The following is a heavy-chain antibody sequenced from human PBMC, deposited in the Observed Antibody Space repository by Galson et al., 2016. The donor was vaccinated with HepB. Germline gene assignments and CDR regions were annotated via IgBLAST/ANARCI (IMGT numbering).Heavy chain of an antibody. V-gene: IGHV4-39*01. D-gene: IGHD6-13*01. Sequence: SETLSLTCNVSGGSISSSSYYWGWIRQPPGKGLEWIGSIYYSGSTYYNPSLKSRVTISVDTSKNQFSLKLSSVTATDTALYYCARPPPLGSSWYSYFDLWGRGALVTVSS. CDR1: GGSISSSSYY. CDR2: IYYSGST. J-gene: IGHJ2*01. CDR3: ARPPPLGSSWYSYFDL.